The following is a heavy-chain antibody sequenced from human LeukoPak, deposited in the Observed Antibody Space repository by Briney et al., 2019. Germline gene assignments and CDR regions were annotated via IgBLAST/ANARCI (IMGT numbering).Heavy chain of an antibody. CDR2: ISGSGGST. Sequence: GGSLRLSCAASGFTFSSYAMSWVRQAPGKGLGWVSAISGSGGSTYYADPVKGRFTISRDNSKNTLYLQMNSLRAEDTAVYYCAKGPAFGGVIALFDYWGQGTLVTVSS. CDR3: AKGPAFGGVIALFDY. J-gene: IGHJ4*02. D-gene: IGHD3-16*02. V-gene: IGHV3-23*01. CDR1: GFTFSSYA.